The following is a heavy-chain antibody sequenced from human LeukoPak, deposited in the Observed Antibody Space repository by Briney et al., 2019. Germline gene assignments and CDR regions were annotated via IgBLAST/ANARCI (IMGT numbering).Heavy chain of an antibody. Sequence: SETLSLTCSVSGGSISSYYWSWIRRSPGKGLEWIGYIYYSGITNYNPSLKSRVTISVDTSKNQFSLKLSSMTAADTAIYYCAGRGACGGDCFAAADAFDIWGRGTMVTVSS. D-gene: IGHD2-21*01. V-gene: IGHV4-59*01. CDR2: IYYSGIT. CDR3: AGRGACGGDCFAAADAFDI. CDR1: GGSISSYY. J-gene: IGHJ3*02.